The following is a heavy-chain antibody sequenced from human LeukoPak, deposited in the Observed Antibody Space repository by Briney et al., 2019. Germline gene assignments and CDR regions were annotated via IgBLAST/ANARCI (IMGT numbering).Heavy chain of an antibody. V-gene: IGHV3-48*01. CDR2: ISSSSTTI. CDR1: GFTFNTYI. J-gene: IGHJ4*02. D-gene: IGHD6-6*01. Sequence: KTGGSLRLSRAASGFTFNTYIMNWVRQAPGKGLEWVAYISSSSTTIYYADSVKGRFTISRDNAKNSLFLQMNSLRAEDTAVYYCATYSTSTAFDYWGQGTLVTVSS. CDR3: ATYSTSTAFDY.